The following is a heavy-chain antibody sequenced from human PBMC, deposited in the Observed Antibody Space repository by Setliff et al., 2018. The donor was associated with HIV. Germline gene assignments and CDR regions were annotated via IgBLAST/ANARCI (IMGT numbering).Heavy chain of an antibody. CDR3: AREVSVGATFFDL. D-gene: IGHD1-26*01. V-gene: IGHV1-69*06. J-gene: IGHJ4*02. CDR2: TIPVVGTP. Sequence: ASVKVSCKASGGTFSTYGITWVRQAPGQGLEWMGGTIPVVGTPTYAQRFQGRVTIIADKSTSTAYMELSSLRSEDTAVYYCAREVSVGATFFDLWGPGTPVTVSS. CDR1: GGTFSTYG.